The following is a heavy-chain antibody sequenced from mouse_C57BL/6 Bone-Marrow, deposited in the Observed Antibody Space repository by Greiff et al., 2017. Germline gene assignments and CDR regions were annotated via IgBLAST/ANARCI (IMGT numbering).Heavy chain of an antibody. V-gene: IGHV1-63*01. CDR1: GYTFTNYW. D-gene: IGHD2-3*01. CDR3: ARGLLQYFDV. Sequence: QVHVKQSGAELVRPGTSVKMSCKASGYTFTNYWIGWAKQRPGHGLEWIGDIYPGGGYTNYNEKFKGKATLTADKSSSTAYMQFSSLTSEDSAIYYCARGLLQYFDVWGKGTTLTVSS. CDR2: IYPGGGYT. J-gene: IGHJ1*03.